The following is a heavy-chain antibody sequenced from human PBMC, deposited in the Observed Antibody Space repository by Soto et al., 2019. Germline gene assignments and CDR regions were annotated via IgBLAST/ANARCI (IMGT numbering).Heavy chain of an antibody. J-gene: IGHJ4*02. CDR3: AKSQTDFWSGYWPYDY. D-gene: IGHD3-3*01. CDR2: ISGGGDAS. CDR1: GFTFSSYA. Sequence: PGGSLRLSCTASGFTFSSYAMDWVRQAPGKGLEWFSAISGGGDASHYADSVKGRFTISRDNSKNTLFLQMSSLRAEDTAVYYCAKSQTDFWSGYWPYDYWGQGTLVPVSS. V-gene: IGHV3-23*01.